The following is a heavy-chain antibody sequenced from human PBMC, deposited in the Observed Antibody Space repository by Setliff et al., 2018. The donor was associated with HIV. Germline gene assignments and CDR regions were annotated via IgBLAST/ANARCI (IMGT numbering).Heavy chain of an antibody. Sequence: SETLSLTCTVSGGSISSYSWSWIRQPPGKGLEWIGCICTSGSTNYNPSLKSRVTISVDTSENQFSLKLTSVTAADTAMYFCARDATSEGYMDVWGKGTTGTVS. J-gene: IGHJ6*03. V-gene: IGHV4-4*08. CDR3: ARDATSEGYMDV. CDR2: ICTSGST. CDR1: GGSISSYS.